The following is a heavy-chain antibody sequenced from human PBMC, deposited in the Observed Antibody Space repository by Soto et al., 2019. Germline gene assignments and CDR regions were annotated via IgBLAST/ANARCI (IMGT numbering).Heavy chain of an antibody. CDR2: IGSTGGDV. J-gene: IGHJ4*02. V-gene: IGHV3-21*01. D-gene: IGHD6-6*01. Sequence: PGGSLRLSCEASGFTFSDYAMNWVRQGPGKGLEWVTFIGSTGGDVFYADSVRGRFTISRDNAKHSLYLQMNSLRAEDTAVYYCARDESGSSLFSYFDYWGQGTLVTVSS. CDR3: ARDESGSSLFSYFDY. CDR1: GFTFSDYA.